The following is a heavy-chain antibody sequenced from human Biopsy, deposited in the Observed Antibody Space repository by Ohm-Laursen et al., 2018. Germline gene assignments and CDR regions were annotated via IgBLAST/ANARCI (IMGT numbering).Heavy chain of an antibody. CDR1: GFRFSLYS. D-gene: IGHD5/OR15-5a*01. J-gene: IGHJ6*02. CDR3: ATDFGYCGNNVCSSDFYYGMDV. V-gene: IGHV3-21*01. CDR2: IKNSENYT. Sequence: SLRPSCTASGFRFSLYSMNWVRQAPGKGLEWVSSIKNSENYTYYADSVKGRFTISRDNAKNSLYLQMNGLRVEDTAVYYCATDFGYCGNNVCSSDFYYGMDVWGQGTTVTVSS.